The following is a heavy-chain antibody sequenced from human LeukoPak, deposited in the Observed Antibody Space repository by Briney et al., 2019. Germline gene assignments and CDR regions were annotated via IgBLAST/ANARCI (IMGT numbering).Heavy chain of an antibody. D-gene: IGHD1-26*01. J-gene: IGHJ4*02. Sequence: GGSLRLSCAASGFTLSSYAMSWVRQAPGKGLEWVSAISGSGGSTYYADSVKGRFTISRDNSKNTLYLQMNSLRAEDTAVYYCAKDLKWELPSSANYWGQGTLVTVSS. CDR2: ISGSGGST. CDR1: GFTLSSYA. V-gene: IGHV3-23*01. CDR3: AKDLKWELPSSANY.